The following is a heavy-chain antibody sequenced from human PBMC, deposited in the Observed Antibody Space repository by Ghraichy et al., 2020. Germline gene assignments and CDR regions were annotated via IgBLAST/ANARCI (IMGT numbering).Heavy chain of an antibody. V-gene: IGHV4-4*09. CDR3: ARHHRYCSGGSCYFFDY. CDR1: GDSISNYY. J-gene: IGHJ4*02. CDR2: IYTSGST. Sequence: SETLSLTCTVSGDSISNYYWSWIRQPPGKGLEWIGYIYTSGSTNYNPSLKSRVTISVDTSKNQFSLKLTSVTAADTAVYHCARHHRYCSGGSCYFFDYWGQGILVTVSS. D-gene: IGHD2-15*01.